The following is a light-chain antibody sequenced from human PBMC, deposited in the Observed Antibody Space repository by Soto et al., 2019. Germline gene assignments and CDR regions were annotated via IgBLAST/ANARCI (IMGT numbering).Light chain of an antibody. CDR1: QGISNN. CDR2: AAS. V-gene: IGKV1-27*01. J-gene: IGKJ2*01. CDR3: QTYNSAPITA. Sequence: DIQMTQSPSSLSASVGDRVIITCRVSQGISNNLAWYQQKPGKAPKILIYAASTLQSGVPSRFSGSGSGTDFTLTISSLQPEDVATYYCQTYNSAPITAFGQGTKLEIK.